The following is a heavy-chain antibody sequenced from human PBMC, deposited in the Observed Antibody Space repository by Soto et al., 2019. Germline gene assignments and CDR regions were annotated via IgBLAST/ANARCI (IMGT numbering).Heavy chain of an antibody. CDR2: TYYRSKWYN. Sequence: SQTLSLTCAISGDSVSTNSATWDCIRQSPSRGLEWLGRTYYRSKWYNDYAVSVKGRITINPGTSNNQLSLQLNSVTPDDTAVYYCARLIGNSWLDSWGQGTLVTVSS. CDR3: ARLIGNSWLDS. V-gene: IGHV6-1*01. J-gene: IGHJ5*01. CDR1: GDSVSTNSAT. D-gene: IGHD2-8*01.